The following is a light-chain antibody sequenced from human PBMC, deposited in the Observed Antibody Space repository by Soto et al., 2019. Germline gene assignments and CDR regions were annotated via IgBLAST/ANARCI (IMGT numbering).Light chain of an antibody. CDR1: QSVNSN. CDR2: GAS. V-gene: IGKV3-11*01. Sequence: EIVLTQSPATLSVSPGERATLSCRASQSVNSNLAWYQQNPGQAPRLLIYGASTRATGIPARFSGSGSGTDFTLTISSLEPEDFEVYYCQQRSNWPLTFGQGTRLEI. CDR3: QQRSNWPLT. J-gene: IGKJ5*01.